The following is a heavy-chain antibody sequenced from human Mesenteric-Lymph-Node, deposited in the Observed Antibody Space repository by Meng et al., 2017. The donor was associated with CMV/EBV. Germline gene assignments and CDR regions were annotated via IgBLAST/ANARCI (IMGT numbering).Heavy chain of an antibody. CDR1: GGSISSGGYY. J-gene: IGHJ4*02. V-gene: IGHV4-31*03. Sequence: SETLSLTCTVSGGSISSGGYYWSWIRQHPGKGLEWIGYIYYSGSTYYNPSLKSRVTIPVDTSKNQFSLNLSSVTAADTALYYCARDDFWGAYRRGFYFDSWGQGTLVTVSS. CDR3: ARDDFWGAYRRGFYFDS. CDR2: IYYSGST. D-gene: IGHD3-3*01.